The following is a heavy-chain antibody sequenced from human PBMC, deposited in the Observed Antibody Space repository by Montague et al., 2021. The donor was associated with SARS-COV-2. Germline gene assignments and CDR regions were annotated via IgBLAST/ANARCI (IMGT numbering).Heavy chain of an antibody. Sequence: SETLSLTCAVYTEAFNRSCWAWIRHPPGKGMGWNGVVSHPGSATTNPYLKGRVSISVNTWRKQVSLRLTSVTAADTATYSCARGVYNRAIFVVSPPYYFDHWGQGTMVAVSA. CDR1: TEAFNRSC. CDR2: VSHPGSA. V-gene: IGHV4-34*01. CDR3: ARGVYNRAIFVVSPPYYFDH. J-gene: IGHJ4*02. D-gene: IGHD3-9*01.